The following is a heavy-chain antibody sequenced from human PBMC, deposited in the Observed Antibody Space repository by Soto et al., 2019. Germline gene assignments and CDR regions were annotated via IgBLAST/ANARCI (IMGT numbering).Heavy chain of an antibody. J-gene: IGHJ3*01. Sequence: PGGSLRLSCAASGFIFTNYAMNWVRQAPGKGLEWVSVIGGRGNSAYYADSVQGRFTISRDNYKNTLSLQMSSLTADDTAIYYCVREGRGSFAFWGRGKRVTASS. V-gene: IGHV3-23*01. CDR3: VREGRGSFAF. D-gene: IGHD5-12*01. CDR1: GFIFTNYA. CDR2: IGGRGNSA.